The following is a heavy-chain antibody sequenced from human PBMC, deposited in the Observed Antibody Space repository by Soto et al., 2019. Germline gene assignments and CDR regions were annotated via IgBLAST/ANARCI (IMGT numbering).Heavy chain of an antibody. CDR3: ARLIYGNDPDY. D-gene: IGHD4-4*01. J-gene: IGHJ4*02. CDR2: ISANKGNT. CDR1: GYTFTSSD. V-gene: IGHV1-18*01. Sequence: ASVKVSCKASGYTFTSSDINWVRQAPGQGLEWMGWISANKGNTNYAQKLQGRVTMTTDTSTSTAYMELRSLRSDDTAVYYCARLIYGNDPDYWGQGTLVTVSS.